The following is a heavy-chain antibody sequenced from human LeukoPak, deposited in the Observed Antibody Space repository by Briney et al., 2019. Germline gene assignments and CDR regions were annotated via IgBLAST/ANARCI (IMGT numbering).Heavy chain of an antibody. CDR1: RFTFSSSS. J-gene: IGHJ4*02. D-gene: IGHD3-22*01. Sequence: PGWSLRLSCAASRFTFSSSSMHWVRQAAGKGLVWVSRIHPDGNSTDYADSVKGRFTISRDNAKNTLYLQMNSLRAEDTAVYYCAHYYDDSGYSDYWGQGTLVAVSS. CDR2: IHPDGNST. CDR3: AHYYDDSGYSDY. V-gene: IGHV3-74*01.